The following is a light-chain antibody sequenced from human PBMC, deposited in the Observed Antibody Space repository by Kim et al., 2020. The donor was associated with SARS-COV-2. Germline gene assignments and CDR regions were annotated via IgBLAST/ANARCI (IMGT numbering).Light chain of an antibody. CDR1: SSDIGGYNY. V-gene: IGLV2-14*03. J-gene: IGLJ2*01. CDR3: SSYTTSSTLI. Sequence: QSALTQPASVSGSPGQSITISCTGTSSDIGGYNYVSWYQQHPGKAPKLIIYDVTKRPSGVSNRFSGSKSASTASLTISGLQAEDEADYYCSSYTTSSTLIFGGGTQLTVL. CDR2: DVT.